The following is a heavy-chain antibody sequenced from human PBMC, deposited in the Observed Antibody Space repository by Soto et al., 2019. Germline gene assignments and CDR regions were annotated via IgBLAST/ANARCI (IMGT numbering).Heavy chain of an antibody. CDR1: GFTFSNAW. CDR3: PTGAEGIAVKNLPVVYY. CDR2: IKSKTDGGTT. V-gene: IGHV3-15*07. Sequence: EVQLVESGGGLVKPGGSLRLSCAASGFTFSNAWMNWVRQAPGKGLEWVGRIKSKTDGGTTDYAAPVKGRFTISRDDSKNTLYLQMNSLKTEDTAVYYCPTGAEGIAVKNLPVVYYWGQGTLVTVSS. J-gene: IGHJ4*02. D-gene: IGHD6-19*01.